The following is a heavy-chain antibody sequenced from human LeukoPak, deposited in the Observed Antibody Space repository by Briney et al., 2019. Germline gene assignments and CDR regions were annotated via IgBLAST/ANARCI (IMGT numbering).Heavy chain of an antibody. Sequence: GGSLRLFCAASGFTFSTYWMTWVRQAPGKGLEWVANIREDGSEIYYVDSVKGRFIISRDNAKNSLYLQMNSLRAEDTAVYYCARDRAHNSWSDSWGQGTLVTVSS. J-gene: IGHJ5*01. CDR3: ARDRAHNSWSDS. V-gene: IGHV3-7*01. CDR2: IREDGSEI. CDR1: GFTFSTYW.